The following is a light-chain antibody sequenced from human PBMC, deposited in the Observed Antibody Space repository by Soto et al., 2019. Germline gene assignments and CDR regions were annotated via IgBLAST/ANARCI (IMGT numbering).Light chain of an antibody. CDR2: GAS. CDR1: ESVSSSF. V-gene: IGKV3-20*01. CDR3: QQSYSPPPVT. J-gene: IGKJ5*01. Sequence: EIVLTQSPGTLSLSPGERATLSCRASESVSSSFLAWYQQKPGQAPRLLIYGASSRATGISDRFSGSGSGTDFTLTINSLQPEDFATYYCQQSYSPPPVTFGQGTRLEIK.